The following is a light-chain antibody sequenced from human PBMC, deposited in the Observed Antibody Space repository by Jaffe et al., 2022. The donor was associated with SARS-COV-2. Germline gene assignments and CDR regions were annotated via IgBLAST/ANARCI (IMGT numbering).Light chain of an antibody. Sequence: DIVMTQSPDSLAVSLGERATINCKSSQSVLYSSSNNNYLAWFQQKAGQPPKLLIYWASTRESGVPDRFSGSGSGTDFSLTISSLQAEDVAVYYCQQYFSNPLTFGGGTKVEIK. CDR3: QQYFSNPLT. CDR2: WAS. J-gene: IGKJ4*01. CDR1: QSVLYSSSNNNY. V-gene: IGKV4-1*01.